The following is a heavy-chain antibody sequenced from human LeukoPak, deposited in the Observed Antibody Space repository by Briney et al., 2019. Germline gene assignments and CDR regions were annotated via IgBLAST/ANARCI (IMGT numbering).Heavy chain of an antibody. V-gene: IGHV3-48*01. CDR2: ISSSSTI. D-gene: IGHD3-3*02. Sequence: GGSLRLSCAASGFTFSSYSMNWVRQAPGKGLEWVSYISSSSTIYYADSVKGRFTISRDNAKNSLYLQMNSLRAEDTAVYYCAREGLASYFDYWGQGTLVTVSS. CDR1: GFTFSSYS. J-gene: IGHJ4*02. CDR3: AREGLASYFDY.